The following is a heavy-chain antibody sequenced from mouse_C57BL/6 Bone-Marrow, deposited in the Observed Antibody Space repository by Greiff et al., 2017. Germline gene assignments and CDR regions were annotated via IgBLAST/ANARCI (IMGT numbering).Heavy chain of an antibody. Sequence: VQLQQSGAELVRPGASVKLSCTASGFNIKDDYMHWVKQRPEQGLEWIGWIDPENGDTEYASKFQGKATITADTSSNTAYLQLSRLTSEDTAVYYCTFYSNYYFDYWGQGTTLTVSS. D-gene: IGHD2-5*01. CDR2: IDPENGDT. CDR3: TFYSNYYFDY. CDR1: GFNIKDDY. V-gene: IGHV14-4*01. J-gene: IGHJ2*01.